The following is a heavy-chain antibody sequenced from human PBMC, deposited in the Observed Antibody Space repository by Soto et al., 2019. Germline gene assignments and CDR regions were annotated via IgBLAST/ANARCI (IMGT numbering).Heavy chain of an antibody. D-gene: IGHD6-13*01. V-gene: IGHV3-33*03. CDR2: IWNDGTNK. J-gene: IGHJ3*02. Sequence: QVQLVESGGGVVQPGRSLRLSCAASGFTFSNYGMHWVRQAPGKGVEWVAVIWNDGTNKYYVDSVRGRFTISRDDSKNTQELEMNSLRAEDTGVYYCAKDMAAAAHQRDAFDTWGLGTMVSVS. CDR1: GFTFSNYG. CDR3: AKDMAAAAHQRDAFDT.